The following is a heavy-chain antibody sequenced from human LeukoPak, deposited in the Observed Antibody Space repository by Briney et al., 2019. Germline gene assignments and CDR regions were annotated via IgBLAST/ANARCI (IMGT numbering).Heavy chain of an antibody. CDR3: ASAAKTYYDSRGYPGLIGA. V-gene: IGHV1-69*06. D-gene: IGHD3-22*01. CDR1: GGTFSSYA. Sequence: SAVNVSCKACGGTFSSYAIRGVRQAPGQRLEWMGGIIPIFGTANYAQKFQGRVTITADKSTHTAYMDLSGLRSEDTAVYYCASAAKTYYDSRGYPGLIGAWGQGTVVTVFS. J-gene: IGHJ5*02. CDR2: IIPIFGTA.